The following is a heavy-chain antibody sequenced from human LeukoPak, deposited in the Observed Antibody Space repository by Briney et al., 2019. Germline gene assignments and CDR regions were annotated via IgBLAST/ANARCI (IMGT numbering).Heavy chain of an antibody. CDR3: ASKMYCGGDCYYFDY. D-gene: IGHD2-21*01. J-gene: IGHJ4*02. V-gene: IGHV1-18*01. CDR1: GYTFTGYG. Sequence: ASVKVSCKASGYTFTGYGISWVRQAPGQGLEWMGWISAYNGNTNYAQKLQGRVTMTTDTSTSTAYMELRSLRSDDTAVYYCASKMYCGGDCYYFDYWGQGTLVTVSS. CDR2: ISAYNGNT.